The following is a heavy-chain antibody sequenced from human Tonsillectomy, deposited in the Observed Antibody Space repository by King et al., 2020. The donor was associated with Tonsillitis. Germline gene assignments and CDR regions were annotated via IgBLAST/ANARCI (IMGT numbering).Heavy chain of an antibody. Sequence: QLQESGPGLVKPSQTLSLTCTVSGVSISSGGYSWSWVRQHPGKGLEWIGYITHSGSTYYNPPLQSRVTISMDTAKNQFSLKLTSVTAADTAVYYCANSGATFDYWGQGTLVTVSS. CDR3: ANSGATFDY. V-gene: IGHV4-31*03. CDR2: ITHSGST. D-gene: IGHD1-26*01. J-gene: IGHJ4*02. CDR1: GVSISSGGYS.